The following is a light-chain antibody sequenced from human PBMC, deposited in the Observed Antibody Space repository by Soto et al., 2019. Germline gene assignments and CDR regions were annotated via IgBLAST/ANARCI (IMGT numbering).Light chain of an antibody. CDR1: SSNIGNNY. J-gene: IGLJ3*02. CDR2: DND. CDR3: GAWDSSLSVVM. Sequence: QSVLTQPPSVSAAPGQRVTISCSGSSSNIGNNYVSWYQHLPGTAPKLLIYDNDRRPSGIPDRFSASKSDTSATLGITGLQTGDEADYYCGAWDSSLSVVMFGGGTKLTVL. V-gene: IGLV1-51*01.